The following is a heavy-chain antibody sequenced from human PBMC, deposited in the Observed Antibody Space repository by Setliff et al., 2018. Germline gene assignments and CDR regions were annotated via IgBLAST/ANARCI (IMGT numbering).Heavy chain of an antibody. J-gene: IGHJ6*03. CDR1: GLTFSSYW. CDR2: IKQDGSEI. CDR3: AKLVWLTTWYYMDV. Sequence: GGSLRLSCAASGLTFSSYWMTWVRQAPGKGREWLANIKQDGSEIYSVDSVKGRFSISRDNAKNSLYLQMNSLRAEDTAVYYCAKLVWLTTWYYMDVWGKGTTVTAP. D-gene: IGHD5-18*01. V-gene: IGHV3-7*03.